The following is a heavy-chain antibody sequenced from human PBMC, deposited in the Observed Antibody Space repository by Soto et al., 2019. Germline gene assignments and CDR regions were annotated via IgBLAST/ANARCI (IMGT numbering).Heavy chain of an antibody. J-gene: IGHJ4*02. D-gene: IGHD6-13*01. CDR1: GFTFSSYA. CDR3: AREASSSWYYFDY. Sequence: QVQLVESGGGVVQPGRSLRLSCAASGFTFSSYAISWVRQAPGQGLEWMGGIIPIFGTANYAQKFQGRVTITADESTSTAYMELSSLRSEDTAVYYCAREASSSWYYFDYWGQGTLVTVSS. CDR2: IIPIFGTA. V-gene: IGHV1-69*01.